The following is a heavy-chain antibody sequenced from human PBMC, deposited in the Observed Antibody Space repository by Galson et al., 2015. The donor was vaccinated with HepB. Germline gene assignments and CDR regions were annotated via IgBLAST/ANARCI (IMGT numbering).Heavy chain of an antibody. Sequence: QSGAEVKKPGESLRISCTGSRDLLRNYWIGWVRQQPGKGLEWMGIIYPRDSDTRYSPSFQGQITISADDSINNAYLQWSSRKVSDTAIYYCVRQVFEAANFEYWCQGTLVTVSS. CDR3: VRQVFEAANFEY. D-gene: IGHD2-15*01. CDR1: RDLLRNYW. V-gene: IGHV5-51*01. CDR2: IYPRDSDT. J-gene: IGHJ4*02.